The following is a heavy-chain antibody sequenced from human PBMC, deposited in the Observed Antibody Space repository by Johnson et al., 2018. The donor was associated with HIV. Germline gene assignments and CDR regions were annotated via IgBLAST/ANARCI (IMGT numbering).Heavy chain of an antibody. CDR3: ARSYSTDALDV. D-gene: IGHD3-10*01. Sequence: QVQLVESGGGLVKPGGYLRLSCAASGFTFTDYYISWIRQAPGKGLEWISYVNRGNAMYYADSVKGRFAIARDNVKNSIYLQLNSLKVEDTAVYYCARSYSTDALDVWGQGTMVTVSS. CDR1: GFTFTDYY. J-gene: IGHJ3*01. V-gene: IGHV3-11*04. CDR2: VNRGNAM.